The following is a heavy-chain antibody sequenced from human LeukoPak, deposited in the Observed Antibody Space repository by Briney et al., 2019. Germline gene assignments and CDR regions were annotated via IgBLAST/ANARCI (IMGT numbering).Heavy chain of an antibody. CDR1: GDSISTSSYY. V-gene: IGHV4-39*01. Sequence: PSETLSLTCSVSGDSISTSSYYWGWIRQPPGKGLEWIGSIYYSGNTYYNSSLKSRVTISVDTSKNQFSLKLSSVTAADTAVYYCARQPLDILTGYSPPGWGQGTLVTVSS. CDR2: IYYSGNT. D-gene: IGHD3-9*01. CDR3: ARQPLDILTGYSPPG. J-gene: IGHJ4*02.